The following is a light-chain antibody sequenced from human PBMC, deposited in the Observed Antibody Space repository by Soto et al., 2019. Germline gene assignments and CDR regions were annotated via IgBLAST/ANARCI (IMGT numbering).Light chain of an antibody. V-gene: IGLV4-69*01. CDR2: VNSGGSH. Sequence: QSVLTQSPSASASLGASVKLTCTLSSGHSNYAIAWHQQQPEKGPRYLMKVNSGGSHIKGDGIPDRFSGSSSGAERYLFISSLQSEDEADYYCQTWDTGSAFVVFGGGTQLTVL. CDR1: SGHSNYA. CDR3: QTWDTGSAFVV. J-gene: IGLJ7*01.